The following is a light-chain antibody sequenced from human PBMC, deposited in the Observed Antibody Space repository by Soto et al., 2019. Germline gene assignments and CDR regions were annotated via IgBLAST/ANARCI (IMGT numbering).Light chain of an antibody. Sequence: DILMTQSPSSLSASVGDRVTITCRASQSISSYLNWYQQKPGKAPKLLIYAASSLQSGFPSRFSGSGSGTDFTLTISSLQPEDFATYYCQQSYSTPMYTLGQGTKLEIK. CDR2: AAS. CDR3: QQSYSTPMYT. V-gene: IGKV1-39*01. CDR1: QSISSY. J-gene: IGKJ2*01.